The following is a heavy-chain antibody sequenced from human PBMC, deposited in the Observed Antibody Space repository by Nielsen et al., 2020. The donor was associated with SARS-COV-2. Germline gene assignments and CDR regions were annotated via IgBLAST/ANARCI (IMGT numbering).Heavy chain of an antibody. D-gene: IGHD5-12*01. CDR2: INQNGAET. CDR3: VRDRYSGYGYVDL. CDR1: EFPITTYW. V-gene: IGHV3-7*01. Sequence: GGSLRLSCAASEFPITTYWMTWVRQATGKGLEWVASINQNGAETRSVDSVKGRFTISRDNAKNSLYLQINGLIVEDTAVYYCVRDRYSGYGYVDLWGQGTLVTVSS. J-gene: IGHJ4*02.